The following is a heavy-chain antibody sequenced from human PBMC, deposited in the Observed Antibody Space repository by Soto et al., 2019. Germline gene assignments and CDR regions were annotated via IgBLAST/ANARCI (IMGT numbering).Heavy chain of an antibody. J-gene: IGHJ6*02. CDR3: ARVSSSSAFGMDV. D-gene: IGHD6-6*01. CDR2: IYQTGST. CDR1: GGSISTINW. Sequence: PSETLSLTCAVSGGSISTINWWTWVRQPPGKGVDWIGEIYQTGSTSYNPSLESRVTISIDKSKNQFSLKLRSVTAADTAVYYCARVSSSSAFGMDVWGQGTTVTVSS. V-gene: IGHV4-4*02.